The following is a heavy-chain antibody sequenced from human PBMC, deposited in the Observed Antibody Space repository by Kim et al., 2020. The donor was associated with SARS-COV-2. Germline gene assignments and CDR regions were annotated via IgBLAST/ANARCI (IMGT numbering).Heavy chain of an antibody. D-gene: IGHD6-19*01. CDR2: T. CDR3: AREAVAGSFDH. Sequence: TRDYQNVQARVSITRDTSATTAYLELSGLRSEDTAVYYCAREAVAGSFDHWGQGTLVTVSS. V-gene: IGHV1-3*01. J-gene: IGHJ4*02.